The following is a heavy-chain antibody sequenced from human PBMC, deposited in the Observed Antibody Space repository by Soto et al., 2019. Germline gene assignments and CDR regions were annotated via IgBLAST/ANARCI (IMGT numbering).Heavy chain of an antibody. V-gene: IGHV3-48*01. CDR2: ISSSSSTI. J-gene: IGHJ5*02. CDR3: ARDQEGPFFDP. Sequence: EVQLVESGGGLVQPGGSLRLSCAASGFTFSSYSMNWVRQAPGKGLEWVSYISSSSSTIYYADSVKGRFTIPRDNAKNSLYLQMNSLRAEDTAVYYCARDQEGPFFDPWGQGTLVTVSS. CDR1: GFTFSSYS.